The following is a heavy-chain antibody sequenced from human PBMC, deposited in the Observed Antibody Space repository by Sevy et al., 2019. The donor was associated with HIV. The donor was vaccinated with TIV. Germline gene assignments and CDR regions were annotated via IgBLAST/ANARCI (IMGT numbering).Heavy chain of an antibody. CDR1: GYIFTDYY. CDR3: ATCGRGGSYLTGDDFDY. CDR2: INPNSGGT. Sequence: ASVKVSCTASGYIFTDYYIHWVRQAPGQGLEWMGWINPNSGGTNYTQEFEGGVTMTRDTSDSAAYMELMKLKSDDTADYYGATCGRGGSYLTGDDFDYWGQGTLVTVSS. D-gene: IGHD1-26*01. J-gene: IGHJ4*02. V-gene: IGHV1-2*02.